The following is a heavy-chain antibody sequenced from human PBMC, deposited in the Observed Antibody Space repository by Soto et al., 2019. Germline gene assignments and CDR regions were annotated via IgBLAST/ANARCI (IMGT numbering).Heavy chain of an antibody. D-gene: IGHD3-22*01. Sequence: ASVKVSCKASGYTFTSYGISWVRQAPGQGLEWMGWISAYNGNTNYAQKLQGRVTTTTDASTSTAYMELRSLRSDDTAVYYCAVGGGDSSGYYYVGGFDYWGQGTLVTVSS. CDR1: GYTFTSYG. J-gene: IGHJ4*02. CDR2: ISAYNGNT. CDR3: AVGGGDSSGYYYVGGFDY. V-gene: IGHV1-18*01.